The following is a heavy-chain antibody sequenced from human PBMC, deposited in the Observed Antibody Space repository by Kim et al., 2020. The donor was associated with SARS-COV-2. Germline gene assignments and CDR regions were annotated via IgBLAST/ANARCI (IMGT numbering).Heavy chain of an antibody. J-gene: IGHJ5*02. CDR2: IYTSGST. CDR1: GGSISSDTYY. D-gene: IGHD3-10*01. Sequence: SETLSLTCTVSGGSISSDTYYWSWIRQPAGRGMEWIGRIYTSGSTNYNPSLKSRVTISADTSKNQFSLRLSSVTAADTAVYFCARDGYYGSGSHNWFDPWGQGTLVTVSP. CDR3: ARDGYYGSGSHNWFDP. V-gene: IGHV4-61*02.